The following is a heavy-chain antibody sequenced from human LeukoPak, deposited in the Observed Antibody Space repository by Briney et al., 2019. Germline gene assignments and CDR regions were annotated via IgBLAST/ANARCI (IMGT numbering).Heavy chain of an antibody. V-gene: IGHV3-21*01. CDR1: GFTFSSYS. CDR3: ASRRYLADWYFDL. Sequence: PGGSLRLSCAASGFTFSSYSMNWVRQAPGKGLEWVSSISSSSSYIYYADSVKGRFTISRDNAKNSLYLQMNSLRAEDTAVYYCASRRYLADWYFDLWGRGTLVTVSS. CDR2: ISSSSSYI. D-gene: IGHD1-26*01. J-gene: IGHJ2*01.